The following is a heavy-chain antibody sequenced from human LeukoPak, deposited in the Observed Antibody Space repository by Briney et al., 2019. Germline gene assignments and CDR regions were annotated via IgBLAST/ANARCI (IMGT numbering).Heavy chain of an antibody. CDR3: ARDGVAGIYYFDY. CDR2: IIPIFGTA. CDR1: GGTFSSYA. V-gene: IGHV1-69*05. D-gene: IGHD6-19*01. J-gene: IGHJ4*02. Sequence: ASVKVSCKASGGTFSSYAISWVRQAPGQGLEWMGGIIPIFGTANYAQKLQGRVTMTTDTSTSTAYMELRSLRSDDTAVYYCARDGVAGIYYFDYWGQGTLVTVSS.